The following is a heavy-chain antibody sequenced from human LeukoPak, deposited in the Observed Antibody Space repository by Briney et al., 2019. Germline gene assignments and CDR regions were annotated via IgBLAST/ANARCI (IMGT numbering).Heavy chain of an antibody. J-gene: IGHJ4*02. CDR1: GFTFSSYW. CDR3: ARDKVVGATYFDY. Sequence: PGGSLRLSCEASGFTFSSYWMSWVRQAPGKGLEWVANIKQDGSEKYYVDSVKGRFTISRDNDKNSLYLQMNSLRADDTAVYYCARDKVVGATYFDYWGQGTLVTVSS. V-gene: IGHV3-7*01. CDR2: IKQDGSEK. D-gene: IGHD1-26*01.